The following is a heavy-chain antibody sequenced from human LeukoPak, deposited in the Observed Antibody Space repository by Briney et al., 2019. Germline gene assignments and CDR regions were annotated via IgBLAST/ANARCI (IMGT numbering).Heavy chain of an antibody. CDR1: GYTFTNYW. D-gene: IGHD3-22*01. Sequence: GESLKISCQGSGYTFTNYWISWVRQMPGKGLECMGIIYPGDSDTRYSPSFQGQVTISADKSISTAYLQWSSLKASDTAMYYCARSYYYDSSGYDAFDFWGQGTMVTVSS. CDR2: IYPGDSDT. CDR3: ARSYYYDSSGYDAFDF. J-gene: IGHJ3*01. V-gene: IGHV5-51*01.